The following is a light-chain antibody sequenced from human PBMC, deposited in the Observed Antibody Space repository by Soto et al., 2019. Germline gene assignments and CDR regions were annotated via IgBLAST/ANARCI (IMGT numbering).Light chain of an antibody. CDR2: KVS. CDR1: QSLVYSDGNTY. J-gene: IGKJ1*01. CDR3: MQGTHWPRT. Sequence: DVVMTQSPLSLPVTLGQPASISCRSSQSLVYSDGNTYLNRFQQRPGQSPRRLIYKVSNRDSGGQDRFSGSGSGTDFTLKISRVEAEDVGVYYCMQGTHWPRTFGQGTKVEIK. V-gene: IGKV2-30*01.